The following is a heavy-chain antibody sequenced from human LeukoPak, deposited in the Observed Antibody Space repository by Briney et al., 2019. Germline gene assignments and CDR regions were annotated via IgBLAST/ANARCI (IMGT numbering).Heavy chain of an antibody. CDR3: ARGRYGDENDNWFDP. CDR2: ISYDGSNK. D-gene: IGHD4-17*01. J-gene: IGHJ5*02. CDR1: GFTLSSYA. V-gene: IGHV3-30*04. Sequence: GRSLRLSCAASGFTLSSYAMHWVRQAPGKGLEWVAVISYDGSNKYYADSVKGRFTISRDNSKNTLYLQMNSLRAEDTAVYYCARGRYGDENDNWFDPWGQGTLVTVSS.